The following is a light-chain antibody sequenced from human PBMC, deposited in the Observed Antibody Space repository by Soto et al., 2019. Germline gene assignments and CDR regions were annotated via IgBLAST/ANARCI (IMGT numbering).Light chain of an antibody. CDR2: GAS. Sequence: PGARHTLSYRASQSVSSNLAWYQQKPGQAPRLLIYGASSRAGGIPDRFSGSGSGTDFTLTINKLEPEDFAVYYCQQYVSALTFGQGTRLEIK. CDR3: QQYVSALT. CDR1: QSVSSN. J-gene: IGKJ5*01. V-gene: IGKV3-20*01.